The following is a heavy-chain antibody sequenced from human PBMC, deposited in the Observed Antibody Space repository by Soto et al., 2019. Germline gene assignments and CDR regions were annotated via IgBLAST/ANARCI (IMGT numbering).Heavy chain of an antibody. CDR1: GGTFSSYA. Sequence: QVQLVQSGAEVKKPGSSVKVSCKASGGTFSSYAISWVRQAPGQGLEWMGGIIPIFGTANYAQKFQGRVTITADESTSTAYMELSSLRSEDTAVYYWARGGAAADTTTYYYYGMDVWGQGTTVTVSS. CDR3: ARGGAAADTTTYYYYGMDV. D-gene: IGHD6-13*01. CDR2: IIPIFGTA. V-gene: IGHV1-69*01. J-gene: IGHJ6*02.